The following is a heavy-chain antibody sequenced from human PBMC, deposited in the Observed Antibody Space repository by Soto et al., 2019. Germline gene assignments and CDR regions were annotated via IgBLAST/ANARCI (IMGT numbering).Heavy chain of an antibody. J-gene: IGHJ5*02. D-gene: IGHD3-3*01. V-gene: IGHV1-46*01. Sequence: ASVKVSGKASGYTFTSYYMHWVRQTPGQGLEWMGIINPSDGSTSYAQKFQGRVTMTRDTSTSTVYMELSSLRSEDTAVYYCARHRRIAAFGVVPPLGANWFDPWGEGKVVTVSP. CDR1: GYTFTSYY. CDR2: INPSDGST. CDR3: ARHRRIAAFGVVPPLGANWFDP.